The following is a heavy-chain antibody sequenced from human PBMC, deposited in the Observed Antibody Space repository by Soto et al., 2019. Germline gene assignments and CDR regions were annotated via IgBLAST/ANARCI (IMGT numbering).Heavy chain of an antibody. CDR2: IYPGDSDT. J-gene: IGHJ6*02. CDR3: ARHLDYYGMDV. V-gene: IGHV5-51*01. Sequence: GESLKISCKGSGYIFTSYWIGWVRQMPGKGLEWMGIIYPGDSDTRYSPSFQGQVTISADKSISTAYLQWSSLKASDIAMYYCARHLDYYGMDVWGQGTTVTVSS. CDR1: GYIFTSYW.